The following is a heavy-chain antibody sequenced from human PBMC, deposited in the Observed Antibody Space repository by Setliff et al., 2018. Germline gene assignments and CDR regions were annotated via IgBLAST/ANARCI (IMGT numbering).Heavy chain of an antibody. V-gene: IGHV1-18*01. CDR1: GYTFRNYA. D-gene: IGHD3-22*01. Sequence: GASVKVSCKASGYTFRNYAFAWVRQAPGQGLEWVGWISVYNGDTNYAQKFQGRVTLTTDTSTSTAYMDMSSLRSEDTAVYYCARDVFPYHYEGAFDIWGRGTMVTVSS. CDR3: ARDVFPYHYEGAFDI. J-gene: IGHJ3*02. CDR2: ISVYNGDT.